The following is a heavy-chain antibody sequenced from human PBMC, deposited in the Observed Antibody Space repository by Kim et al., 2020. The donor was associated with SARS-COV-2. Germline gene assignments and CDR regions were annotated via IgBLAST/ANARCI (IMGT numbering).Heavy chain of an antibody. CDR2: ISWNSGSI. V-gene: IGHV3-9*01. CDR3: AKAPGYCSSTSCYTYYYYGMDV. CDR1: GFTFDDYA. J-gene: IGHJ6*02. D-gene: IGHD2-2*02. Sequence: GGSLRLSCAASGFTFDDYAMHWVRQAPGKGLEWVSGISWNSGSIGYADSVKGRFTISRDNAKNSLYLQMNSLRAEDTALYYCAKAPGYCSSTSCYTYYYYGMDVWGQGTTVTVSS.